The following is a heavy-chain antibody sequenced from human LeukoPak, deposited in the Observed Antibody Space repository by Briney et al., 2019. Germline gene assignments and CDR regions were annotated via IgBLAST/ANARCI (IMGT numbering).Heavy chain of an antibody. CDR1: GGSISSSDYY. V-gene: IGHV4-39*01. CDR2: IYYSGST. D-gene: IGHD3-22*01. Sequence: SETLSLTCIVSGGSISSSDYYWAWIRQPPGKGLEWIGRIYYSGSTYYNSALKSRVTISVDTSKNQFSLKLTSVNAADTAVYYCARGARFDSSGFYYDYWGQGTLVTVSS. J-gene: IGHJ4*02. CDR3: ARGARFDSSGFYYDY.